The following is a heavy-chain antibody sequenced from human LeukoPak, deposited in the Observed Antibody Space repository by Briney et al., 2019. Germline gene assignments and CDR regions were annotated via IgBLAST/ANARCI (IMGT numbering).Heavy chain of an antibody. Sequence: GGSLRLSCAASGFTFSSYAMHWVRQAPGKGLEWVAVISYDGSNKYYADSVKVRFTISRDNSKNTLYLQMNSLRAEDTAVYYCAKDGGSGKLRAFDIWGQGTMVTVSS. J-gene: IGHJ3*02. CDR3: AKDGGSGKLRAFDI. V-gene: IGHV3-30-3*01. CDR2: ISYDGSNK. D-gene: IGHD1-26*01. CDR1: GFTFSSYA.